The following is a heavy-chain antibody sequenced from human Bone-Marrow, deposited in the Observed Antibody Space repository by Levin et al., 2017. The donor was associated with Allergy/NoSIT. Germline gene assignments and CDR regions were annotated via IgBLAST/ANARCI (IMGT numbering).Heavy chain of an antibody. Sequence: NASETLSLTCSVSGGSISSSNYYWGWIRQPPGKGLEWIGSIYYSGSTYDNPSLKSRVTISVDTAQNQFSLRLSSVTASDTAVYYCARHEVGNTRTIDYWGQGTLVTVSS. CDR2: IYYSGST. V-gene: IGHV4-39*01. D-gene: IGHD1-14*01. CDR3: ARHEVGNTRTIDY. CDR1: GGSISSSNYY. J-gene: IGHJ4*02.